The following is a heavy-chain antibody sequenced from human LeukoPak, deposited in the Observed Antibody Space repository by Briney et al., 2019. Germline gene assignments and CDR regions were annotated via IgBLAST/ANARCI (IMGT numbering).Heavy chain of an antibody. CDR2: ISSSSSYI. CDR3: ARDPRLDAFDI. Sequence: GGSLRLSCAASGFTFSSYSMNWVRRAPGKGLEWVSSISSSSSYIYYADSVKGRFTISRDNAKNSLYLQMNSLRAEDTAVYYCARDPRLDAFDIWGQGTMVTVSS. D-gene: IGHD4-11*01. CDR1: GFTFSSYS. V-gene: IGHV3-21*01. J-gene: IGHJ3*02.